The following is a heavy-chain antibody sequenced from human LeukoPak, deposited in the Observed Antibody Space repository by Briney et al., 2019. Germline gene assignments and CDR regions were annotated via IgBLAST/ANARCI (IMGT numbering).Heavy chain of an antibody. D-gene: IGHD3-22*01. CDR3: ARASEYYDSSGYYPYYFDY. CDR2: INPNSGGT. Sequence: GASVKVSCKASGYTFTSYYMHWVRQAPGQGLEWMGWINPNSGGTNYAQKFQGRVTMTRDTSISTAYMELSRLRSDDTAVYYCARASEYYDSSGYYPYYFDYWGQGTLVTVSS. V-gene: IGHV1-2*02. CDR1: GYTFTSYY. J-gene: IGHJ4*02.